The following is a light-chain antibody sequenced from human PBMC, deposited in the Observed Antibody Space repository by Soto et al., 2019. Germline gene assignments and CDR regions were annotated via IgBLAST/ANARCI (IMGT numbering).Light chain of an antibody. Sequence: EIVMMQSPATLSVSPGESVTLSCRASQLFSSNLAWYQHKPGQAPRLLIYGVSTRDPGVPDRFSGSASGTEFTLTISSLQSEDFAVYYCQQYNNWPRTFGQGTRLEI. V-gene: IGKV3-15*01. CDR2: GVS. CDR3: QQYNNWPRT. CDR1: QLFSSN. J-gene: IGKJ5*01.